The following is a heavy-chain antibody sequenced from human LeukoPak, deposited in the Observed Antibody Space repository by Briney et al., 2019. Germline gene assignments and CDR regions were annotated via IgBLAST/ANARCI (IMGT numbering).Heavy chain of an antibody. Sequence: GGSLRLSCAASGFIFSSYWMHWVRHAPGKGLAWVSRINTDGSSTSYADSVKGRFTISRDNAKNTLYLQMNSLRAEDTAVYYCARDHYGDYVGHYYYYYMDVWGKGTTVTVSS. V-gene: IGHV3-74*01. CDR2: INTDGSST. J-gene: IGHJ6*03. CDR1: GFIFSSYW. D-gene: IGHD4-17*01. CDR3: ARDHYGDYVGHYYYYYMDV.